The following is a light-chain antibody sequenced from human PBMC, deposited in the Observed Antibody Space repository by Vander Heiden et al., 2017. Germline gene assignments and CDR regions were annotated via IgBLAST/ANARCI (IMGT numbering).Light chain of an antibody. Sequence: DIAMTQSQLSLPVTPGEPASISCRSSQSLLYSNGYNYLDWYLQKPGQSPQLLIYLGSNRASGVPDRFSGSGSGTDFTLKISRVEAEDVGVYYCMQALQTPRTFGQWTKLEIK. CDR2: LGS. CDR1: QSLLYSNGYNY. J-gene: IGKJ2*01. V-gene: IGKV2-28*01. CDR3: MQALQTPRT.